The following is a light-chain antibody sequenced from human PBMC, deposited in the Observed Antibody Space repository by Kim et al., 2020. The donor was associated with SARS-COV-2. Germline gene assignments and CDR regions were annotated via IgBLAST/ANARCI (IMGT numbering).Light chain of an antibody. J-gene: IGLJ1*01. CDR1: STDVGGYSY. CDR3: SSYTSSSTQV. Sequence: LTQPASVSGSPGQSITISCTGSSTDVGGYSYVSWYQQHPGKAPKLMIYGVSNRPSGVSNRFSGSKSGNTASLTISGLQAEDEADYYCSSYTSSSTQVFGTGTKVTVL. CDR2: GVS. V-gene: IGLV2-14*03.